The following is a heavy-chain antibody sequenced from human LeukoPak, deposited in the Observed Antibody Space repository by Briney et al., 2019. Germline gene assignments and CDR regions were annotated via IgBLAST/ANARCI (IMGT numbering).Heavy chain of an antibody. V-gene: IGHV5-51*01. CDR3: ARQEYYYDSSGYYYFDY. Sequence: GESLKISCKGSGYSFTSYWIGWVRQMPGKGLEWMGIIYPGDSDTRYSPSLQGQVTISADKSISTAYLQWSSLKASDTAMYYCARQEYYYDSSGYYYFDYWGQGTLVTVSS. CDR2: IYPGDSDT. J-gene: IGHJ4*02. D-gene: IGHD3-22*01. CDR1: GYSFTSYW.